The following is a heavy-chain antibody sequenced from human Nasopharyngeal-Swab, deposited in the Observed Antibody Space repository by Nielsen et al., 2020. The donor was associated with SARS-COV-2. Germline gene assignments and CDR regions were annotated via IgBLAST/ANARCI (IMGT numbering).Heavy chain of an antibody. D-gene: IGHD2-8*01. CDR3: ARVYCTNGVCYGLDYYYYGMDV. CDR2: INTNTGNP. V-gene: IGHV7-4-1*02. Sequence: WVRQAPGQGLERMGWINTNTGNPTYAQGFTGRFVFSLDTSVSTAYLQISSLKAEDTAVYYCARVYCTNGVCYGLDYYYYGMDVWGQGTTVTVSS. J-gene: IGHJ6*02.